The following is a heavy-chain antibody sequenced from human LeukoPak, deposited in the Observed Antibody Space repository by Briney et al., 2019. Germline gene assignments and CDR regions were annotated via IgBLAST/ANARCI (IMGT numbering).Heavy chain of an antibody. CDR2: ISYDGSNK. V-gene: IGHV3-30-3*01. D-gene: IGHD3-10*01. CDR3: ARKLYGSGSL. CDR1: GFTFSSYA. J-gene: IGHJ4*02. Sequence: PGRSLRLSCAASGFTFSSYAMHWVRQAPGKGLEWVAVISYDGSNKYYADSVKGRFTISRDNAKNSLYLQMNSLRAEDTAVYYCARKLYGSGSLWGQGTLVTVSS.